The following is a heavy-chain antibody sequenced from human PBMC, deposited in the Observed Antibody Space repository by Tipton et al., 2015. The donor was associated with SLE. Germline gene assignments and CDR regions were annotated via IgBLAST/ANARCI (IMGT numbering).Heavy chain of an antibody. CDR1: GGSISSYY. CDR3: VRSDYYDSSVTDAFDI. CDR2: IYYSGST. Sequence: TLSLTCTVSGGSISSYYWSWIRQPPEKGLEWIGYIYYSGSTNYNPSLKSRVTISVETSKNQFSQKLSSVTAADTAVYFCVRSDYYDSSVTDAFDIWGQGTMVTVSS. V-gene: IGHV4-59*08. D-gene: IGHD3-22*01. J-gene: IGHJ3*02.